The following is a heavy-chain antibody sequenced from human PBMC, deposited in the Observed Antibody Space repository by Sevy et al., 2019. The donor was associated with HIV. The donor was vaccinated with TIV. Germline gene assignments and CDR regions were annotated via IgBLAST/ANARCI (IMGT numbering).Heavy chain of an antibody. J-gene: IGHJ3*02. CDR2: IYGGGST. D-gene: IGHD2-21*01. CDR3: ERRKVAGDLDI. V-gene: IGHV3-53*01. Sequence: GGSLRLSCAASGFTVSSNYMSWVRQAPGKGLEWVSVIYGGGSTYYADSVKGRFTISRDNSKNKLYLQMNSPRAEDTDVYYCERRKVAGDLDIWGQGTLVTVSS. CDR1: GFTVSSNY.